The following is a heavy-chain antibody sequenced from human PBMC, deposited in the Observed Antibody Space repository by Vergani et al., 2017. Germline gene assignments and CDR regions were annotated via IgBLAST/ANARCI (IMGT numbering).Heavy chain of an antibody. V-gene: IGHV3-23*04. Sequence: EVQLVESGGGLVQPGGSLRLSCAASGFTFSSYAMSWVRQAPGKGLEWVSAISSSGGSTYYADSVKGRFTISRDNSKNTLYLQMNSLRAEDTAVYYCAKGYCSSTSCYMSYYYYYMDVWGKGTTVTVSS. CDR2: ISSSGGST. J-gene: IGHJ6*03. D-gene: IGHD2-2*02. CDR1: GFTFSSYA. CDR3: AKGYCSSTSCYMSYYYYYMDV.